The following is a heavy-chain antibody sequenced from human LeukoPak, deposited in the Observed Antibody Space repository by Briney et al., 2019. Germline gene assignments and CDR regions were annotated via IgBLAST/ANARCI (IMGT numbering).Heavy chain of an antibody. CDR2: IYTSGST. V-gene: IGHV4-4*09. CDR1: GGSISSYY. D-gene: IGHD6-13*01. J-gene: IGHJ6*03. Sequence: PSETLSLTCTVSGGSISSYYWSWIRQPPGKGLEWIGYIYTSGSTNYNPSLKSRVTISVDTSKNQFSLKLSSVTAADTAVYYCASSLYSSSWNYYYYMDVWGKGTTVTVSS. CDR3: ASSLYSSSWNYYYYMDV.